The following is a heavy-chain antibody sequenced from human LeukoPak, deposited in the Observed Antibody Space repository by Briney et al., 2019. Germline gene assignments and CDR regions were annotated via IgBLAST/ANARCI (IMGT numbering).Heavy chain of an antibody. CDR1: GGSISSSNYY. J-gene: IGHJ4*02. Sequence: PSETLSLTCTVSGGSISSSNYYWGWIRQPPGKGLEWIGSIYYSESTYYSPSLKSRVTLSVDTSKNQFSLKLSSVTAADTAVYYCARDRRDRYYDFWSGYSRGGYFDYWGQGTLVTVSS. CDR3: ARDRRDRYYDFWSGYSRGGYFDY. V-gene: IGHV4-39*07. D-gene: IGHD3-3*01. CDR2: IYYSEST.